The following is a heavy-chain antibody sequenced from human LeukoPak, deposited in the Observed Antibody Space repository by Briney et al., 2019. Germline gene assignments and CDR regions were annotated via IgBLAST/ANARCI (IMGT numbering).Heavy chain of an antibody. CDR2: ISYDGSNK. V-gene: IGHV3-30-3*01. Sequence: PGGSLRLSCAASGFTFSSYATHWVRQAPGKGLEWVAVISYDGSNKYYADSVKGRFTISRETSKNTLYLQMNSLRAEETAVYYCARDWVRSGWEGIVYWGQRTLVTVSS. CDR1: GFTFSSYA. CDR3: ARDWVRSGWEGIVY. J-gene: IGHJ4*02. D-gene: IGHD6-19*01.